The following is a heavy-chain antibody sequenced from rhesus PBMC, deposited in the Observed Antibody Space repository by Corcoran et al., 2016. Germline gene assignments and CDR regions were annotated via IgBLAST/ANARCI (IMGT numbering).Heavy chain of an antibody. D-gene: IGHD6-25*01. Sequence: QVQLQESGPGLVKPSETLSLTCAVSVGSVSSSNWWSWLRQPPGKGLEWIGYISGSSGSTYNNPSLNRRVNSSTDTSKNQCSLKLSSVTAADTGIYYCSRVPGYSGSWPRFDYWGQGVLVTVSS. CDR3: SRVPGYSGSWPRFDY. CDR1: VGSVSSSNW. J-gene: IGHJ4*01. CDR2: ISGSSGST. V-gene: IGHV4-65*01.